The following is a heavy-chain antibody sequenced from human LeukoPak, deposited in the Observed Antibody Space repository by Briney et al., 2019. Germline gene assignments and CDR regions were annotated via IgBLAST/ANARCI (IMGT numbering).Heavy chain of an antibody. Sequence: PSETLSLTCAVYGGSFSGYYWGWIRQPPGKGLEWIGEINHSGSTNYNPSLKSRVTISVDTSKNQFSLKLSSVTAADTAVYYCARGSSRDWFDPWGQGTLVTVSS. CDR3: ARGSSRDWFDP. CDR2: INHSGST. V-gene: IGHV4-34*01. D-gene: IGHD6-13*01. CDR1: GGSFSGYY. J-gene: IGHJ5*02.